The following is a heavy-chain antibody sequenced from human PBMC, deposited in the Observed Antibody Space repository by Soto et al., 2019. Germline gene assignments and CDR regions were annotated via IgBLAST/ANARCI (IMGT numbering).Heavy chain of an antibody. CDR1: GGSISSRSYY. D-gene: IGHD6-13*01. J-gene: IGHJ4*02. V-gene: IGHV4-39*01. CDR2: IYYSGNA. Sequence: SETLSLTCTVSGGSISSRSYYWGWVRQPPGKGLEWIGSIYYSGNAYYNPSLKSRVAVSVDTSKNQFSLKVTSVTATDTAVYYCARHKDTSSRYLLPDFWGQGTLVTVSS. CDR3: ARHKDTSSRYLLPDF.